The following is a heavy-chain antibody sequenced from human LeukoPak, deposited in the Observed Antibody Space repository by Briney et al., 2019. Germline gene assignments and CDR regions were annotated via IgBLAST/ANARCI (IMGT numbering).Heavy chain of an antibody. D-gene: IGHD2-2*01. CDR2: INPNSGGT. Sequence: GASVKVSCTASGYTFTGYYMHWVRQAPGQGLEWMGWINPNSGGTNYAQKFQGRVTMTRDTSISTAYMELSRLRSDDTAAYYCAALYCSSTSCPEAGFDYWGQGTLVTVSS. CDR3: AALYCSSTSCPEAGFDY. V-gene: IGHV1-2*02. J-gene: IGHJ4*02. CDR1: GYTFTGYY.